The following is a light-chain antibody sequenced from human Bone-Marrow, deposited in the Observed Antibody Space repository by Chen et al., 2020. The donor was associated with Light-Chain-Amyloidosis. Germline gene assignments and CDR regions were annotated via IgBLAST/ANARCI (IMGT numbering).Light chain of an antibody. CDR1: KLGDRY. Sequence: SYELTQPPSVSVSQGQTASITCSGDKLGDRYTYWYQLKSGQSPVLVIYEDKRRPSGIPERFSGYNSGNTAPLTISGTQPMDEADYYCQAWDSSTVIFGGGTKLTVL. CDR3: QAWDSSTVI. V-gene: IGLV3-1*01. CDR2: EDK. J-gene: IGLJ2*01.